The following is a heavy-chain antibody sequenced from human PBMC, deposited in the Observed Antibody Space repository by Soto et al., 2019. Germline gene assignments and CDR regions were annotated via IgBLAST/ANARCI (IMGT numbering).Heavy chain of an antibody. D-gene: IGHD5-12*01. J-gene: IGHJ4*02. CDR2: IYYSGST. CDR1: GGSIGSYY. Sequence: SETLSLTCTVSGGSIGSYYWSWIRQPPGKGLEWIGYIYYSGSTNYNPSLKSRVTISVDTSKNQFSLKLSSVTAVDTAVYYCARISGYDYVWGQGTLVTVSS. V-gene: IGHV4-59*01. CDR3: ARISGYDYV.